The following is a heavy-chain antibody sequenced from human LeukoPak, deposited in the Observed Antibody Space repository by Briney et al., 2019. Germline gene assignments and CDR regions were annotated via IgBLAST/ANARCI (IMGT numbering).Heavy chain of an antibody. CDR1: GYTYTNYG. CDR2: ISAYNGNT. J-gene: IGHJ3*02. D-gene: IGHD6-13*01. Sequence: ASVKVSCKTSGYTYTNYGISWVRQAPGLGLEWMGWISAYNGNTNYAQKVQGRVTMTTDTSTSTAYMELRSLRFDDTAVYYCARDQSVRLLQTSSTYFKHVFAIWGQGSMVTVSS. CDR3: ARDQSVRLLQTSSTYFKHVFAI. V-gene: IGHV1-18*01.